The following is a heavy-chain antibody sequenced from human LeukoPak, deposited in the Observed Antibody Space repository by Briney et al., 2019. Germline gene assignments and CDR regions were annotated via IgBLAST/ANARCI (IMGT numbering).Heavy chain of an antibody. J-gene: IGHJ3*02. V-gene: IGHV1-69*13. CDR3: ARKAVVVVAANDAFDI. D-gene: IGHD2-15*01. Sequence: GASVKVSCKASGGTFSSYAISWVRQAPGQGLEWMGGIIPIFGTANYAKKFQGRVTITADESTSTAYMELSSLRSEDTAVYYCARKAVVVVAANDAFDIWGQGTMVTVSS. CDR1: GGTFSSYA. CDR2: IIPIFGTA.